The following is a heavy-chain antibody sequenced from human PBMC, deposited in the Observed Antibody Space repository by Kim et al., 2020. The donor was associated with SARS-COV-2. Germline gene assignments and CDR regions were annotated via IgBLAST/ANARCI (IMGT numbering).Heavy chain of an antibody. V-gene: IGHV5-10-1*01. CDR3: TRHPQLTGNYFDP. CDR1: GYSFFNYW. CDR2: IDPRDSRV. J-gene: IGHJ5*02. D-gene: IGHD3-9*01. Sequence: GESLKISCKASGYSFFNYWISWVRQMPGKGLEWMGRIDPRDSRVNYSPSFRGHVTISTDTSITTAYLQWSSLKSSDTAMYYCTRHPQLTGNYFDPWGQGTLVTVSS.